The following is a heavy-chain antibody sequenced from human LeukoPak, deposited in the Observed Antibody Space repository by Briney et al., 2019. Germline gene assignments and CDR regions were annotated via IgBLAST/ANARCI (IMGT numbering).Heavy chain of an antibody. V-gene: IGHV3-74*01. Sequence: GGSLRLSCAASGFTFSRYWMYWVRQAPGKGLVWVSRINSDGINTSYADSVKGRFTISRDNAKNTLNLQMNSLRAEDTAVYYCARDLGQYYDTSDNWFDPWGQGTLVTVSS. D-gene: IGHD3-22*01. CDR1: GFTFSRYW. J-gene: IGHJ5*02. CDR3: ARDLGQYYDTSDNWFDP. CDR2: INSDGINT.